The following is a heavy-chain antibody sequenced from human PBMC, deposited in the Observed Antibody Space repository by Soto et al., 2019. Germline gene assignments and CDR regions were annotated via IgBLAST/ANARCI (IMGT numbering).Heavy chain of an antibody. D-gene: IGHD4-17*01. Sequence: ASVKVSCKASGYTFTSYDINWVRQATGQGLEWMGWMNPNSGNTGYAQKFQGRVTITGNTSISTAYMELSSLRSEDTAVYYCARSIVVTYGDYPFDYWGQGTLVTVSS. J-gene: IGHJ4*02. CDR2: MNPNSGNT. CDR1: GYTFTSYD. CDR3: ARSIVVTYGDYPFDY. V-gene: IGHV1-8*01.